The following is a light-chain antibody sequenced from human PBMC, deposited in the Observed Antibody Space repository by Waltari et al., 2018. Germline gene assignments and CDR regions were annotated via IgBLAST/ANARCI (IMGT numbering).Light chain of an antibody. CDR1: SSDVGGYNF. CDR2: EVS. J-gene: IGLJ3*02. CDR3: SSHTTSSIWV. Sequence: QSALTQPASVSGSLGQSITISCTGTSSDVGGYNFVSWYQQDPGKAPKLMIYEVSNRPSGVSNRFSGSKSGNTASLTISGLQAEDEADYYCSSHTTSSIWVFGGG. V-gene: IGLV2-14*01.